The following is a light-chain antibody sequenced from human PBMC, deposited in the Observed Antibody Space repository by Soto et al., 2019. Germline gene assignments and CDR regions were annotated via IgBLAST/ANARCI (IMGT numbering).Light chain of an antibody. V-gene: IGKV3-15*01. CDR1: QSVSSN. Sequence: EIVMTQSPATLSVSPGERATLSCRASQSVSSNLAWYQQKPGQAPRLLIYGASTRATGIPARFSGSGSGTEFTLTIGSLKSEDFALYYCQQYNNWPPWTFGQGTKVEIK. CDR2: GAS. J-gene: IGKJ1*01. CDR3: QQYNNWPPWT.